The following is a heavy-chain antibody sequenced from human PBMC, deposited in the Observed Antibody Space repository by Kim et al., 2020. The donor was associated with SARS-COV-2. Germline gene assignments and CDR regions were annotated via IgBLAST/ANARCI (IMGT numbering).Heavy chain of an antibody. CDR1: GFTFGSYD. CDR2: ISYDGSNE. V-gene: IGHV3-30*18. D-gene: IGHD2-15*01. Sequence: GGSLRLSCAASGFTFGSYDMHWVRQAPGKGLQWVALISYDGSNEYYADSVRGRFTISRDNFRNTLYLQMNSLRTEDTAVYFCAKGGKVLVVTARLDYWGQGTLVTVSS. CDR3: AKGGKVLVVTARLDY. J-gene: IGHJ4*02.